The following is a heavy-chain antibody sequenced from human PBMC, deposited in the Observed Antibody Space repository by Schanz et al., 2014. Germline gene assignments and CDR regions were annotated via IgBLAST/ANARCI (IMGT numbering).Heavy chain of an antibody. D-gene: IGHD5-12*01. CDR1: GDTFRSYT. Sequence: QVQLVQSGAEVKKPGSSVKVSCKASGDTFRSYTINWVRHAPGQGLEWMGRIIPITGITNYAQKFQGRVTFNADKSTSTALLEVNSLRSEDTAVYYCARTGYDPSLTHWGQGTLVTVSS. CDR2: IIPITGIT. J-gene: IGHJ4*02. CDR3: ARTGYDPSLTH. V-gene: IGHV1-69*02.